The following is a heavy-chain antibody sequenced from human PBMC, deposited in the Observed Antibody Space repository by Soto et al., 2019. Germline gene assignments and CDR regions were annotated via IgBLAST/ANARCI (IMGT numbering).Heavy chain of an antibody. CDR3: AKDGGKDGYFGNWFDP. CDR1: GGTFSNYA. V-gene: IGHV1-69*15. D-gene: IGHD5-12*01. CDR2: ILPIFGSA. Sequence: QVQLVQSGAEVKKPGSSVKVSCKASGGTFSNYAITWVRQAPGQGLEWLGRILPIFGSANYAQQFQGRVTHTADEATPTAYMELSSLRPDETAVYYCAKDGGKDGYFGNWFDPWGQGTLFTVSS. J-gene: IGHJ5*02.